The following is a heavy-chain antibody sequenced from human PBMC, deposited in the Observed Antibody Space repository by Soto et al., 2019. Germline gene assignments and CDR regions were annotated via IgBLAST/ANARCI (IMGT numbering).Heavy chain of an antibody. CDR1: GFTFSNYA. J-gene: IGHJ4*02. CDR3: ATGGADYTPGTY. V-gene: IGHV3-23*01. D-gene: IGHD4-4*01. CDR2: ISYSGFGT. Sequence: EVQLLESGGGLVQPGGSLRLSCAASGFTFSNYAMSWVRQTPEKGLEWVSAISYSGFGTYYADSVKGRFTVYRDNSKNTLYLQKNSLRAEDTAVYYCATGGADYTPGTYWGQGTLVTVSS.